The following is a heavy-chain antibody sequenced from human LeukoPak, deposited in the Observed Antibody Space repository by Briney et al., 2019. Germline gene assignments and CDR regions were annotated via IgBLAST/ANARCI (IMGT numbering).Heavy chain of an antibody. V-gene: IGHV3-23*01. CDR1: GFTFSNSA. D-gene: IGHD4-17*01. CDR3: AKGYYADPFDF. CDR2: VSGSGVNT. J-gene: IGHJ4*02. Sequence: GGSLRLSCAASGFTFSNSAMSWVRQAPGRGLEWVSGVSGSGVNTFYADSVEGRFTISRDNSKNTLYLQMYSLRADDTAMYYCAKGYYADPFDFWGQGTLVTVSS.